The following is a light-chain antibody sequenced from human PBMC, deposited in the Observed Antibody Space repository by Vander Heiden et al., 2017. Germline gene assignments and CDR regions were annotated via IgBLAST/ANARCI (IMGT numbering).Light chain of an antibody. CDR1: QSVSSNY. V-gene: IGKV3-20*01. J-gene: IGKJ3*01. CDR3: HYGSPPQIT. Sequence: EIVLTQSQGTLSLSPGERATLSCRASQSVSSNYLAWYHHKPGQAPRLLIYGASSRAAVIPDRFSGSGSGTDFTLTISRLEPEDFAVYFCHYGSPPQITFGPGTKVDVK. CDR2: GAS.